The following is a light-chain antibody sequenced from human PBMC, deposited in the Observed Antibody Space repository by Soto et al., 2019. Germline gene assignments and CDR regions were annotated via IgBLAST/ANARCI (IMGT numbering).Light chain of an antibody. V-gene: IGLV2-14*01. CDR2: EVS. CDR3: SSYTSNSPYV. Sequence: QPALTQPASVSGSPGQSITISCTGTSSDVGGFNYVSWYQQHPGKAPKLIIYEVSNRPSGVSTRFSGSKSGNTASLIISGLQAEDEADYYCSSYTSNSPYVFGSGTKVTVL. CDR1: SSDVGGFNY. J-gene: IGLJ1*01.